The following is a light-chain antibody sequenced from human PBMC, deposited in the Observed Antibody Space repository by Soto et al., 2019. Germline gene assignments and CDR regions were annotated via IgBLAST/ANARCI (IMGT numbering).Light chain of an antibody. CDR1: QKITSSY. V-gene: IGKV3-15*01. CDR2: AAS. CDR3: QQYNNWPLT. J-gene: IGKJ4*01. Sequence: EIVLTQSPGTLSLSPGERATLSCRASQKITSSYLAWYQQKSGQAPRLLIYAASSRATGIPARFSGSGSGTEFTLTISSLQSEDFAVYYCQQYNNWPLTFGGGTKVEIK.